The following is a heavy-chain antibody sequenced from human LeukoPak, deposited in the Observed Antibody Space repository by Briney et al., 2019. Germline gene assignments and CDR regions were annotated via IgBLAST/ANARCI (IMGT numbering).Heavy chain of an antibody. V-gene: IGHV4-34*01. CDR2: INHSGST. D-gene: IGHD2-15*01. Sequence: GSLRLSCAASGFSFTNAWMSWVRQAPGKGLEWVGEINHSGSTNYNPSLKSRVTISVDTSKNQFSLKLSSVTAADTVVYYCARGGYCSGGSCYPGLLNYWGQGTLVTVSS. J-gene: IGHJ4*02. CDR1: GFSFTNAW. CDR3: ARGGYCSGGSCYPGLLNY.